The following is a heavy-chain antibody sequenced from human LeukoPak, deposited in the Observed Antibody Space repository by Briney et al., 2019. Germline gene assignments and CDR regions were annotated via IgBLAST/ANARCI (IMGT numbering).Heavy chain of an antibody. Sequence: GGSLRLSCAASGFTFSSYGMNWVRQAPGKGLEWVAFTRYDEDNKYYADSVKGRFTISRDNSKNTLYLQMNSLRAEDTAVYYCARVHGSGSYGGWFDPWGQGTLVTVSS. D-gene: IGHD3-10*01. V-gene: IGHV3-30*02. CDR3: ARVHGSGSYGGWFDP. CDR1: GFTFSSYG. J-gene: IGHJ5*02. CDR2: TRYDEDNK.